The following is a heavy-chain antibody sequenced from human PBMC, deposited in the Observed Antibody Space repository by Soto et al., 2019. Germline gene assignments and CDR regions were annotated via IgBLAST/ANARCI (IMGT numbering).Heavy chain of an antibody. CDR1: GFTFSSYS. Sequence: PGGSLRLSCAASGFTFSSYSMNWVRQAPGKGLEWVSYISSSSSTIYYADSVKGRFTISRDNAKNSLYPQMNSLRAEDTAVYYCAASPQESYYMDVWGKGTKVTVSS. V-gene: IGHV3-48*01. J-gene: IGHJ6*03. CDR2: ISSSSSTI. CDR3: AASPQESYYMDV.